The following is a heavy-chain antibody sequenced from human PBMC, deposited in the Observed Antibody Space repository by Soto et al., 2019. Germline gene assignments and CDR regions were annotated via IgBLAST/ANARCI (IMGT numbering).Heavy chain of an antibody. J-gene: IGHJ4*02. CDR2: INPDGSVG. D-gene: IGHD3-16*01. V-gene: IGHV3-7*03. CDR1: GFTFRTYW. Sequence: EVQLLGSGGGVVHPGGSLRLSCIGSGFTFRTYWMNWVRQAPGMGLEWVANINPDGSVGTYVDSVKGRFTTSRDNAQNSLYLQRNSLRADDTAVYFCAGWGGQDYNYWGQGIPVTVSS. CDR3: AGWGGQDYNY.